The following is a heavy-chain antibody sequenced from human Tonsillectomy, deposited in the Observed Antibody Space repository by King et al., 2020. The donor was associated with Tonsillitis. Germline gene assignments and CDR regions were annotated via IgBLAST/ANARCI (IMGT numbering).Heavy chain of an antibody. D-gene: IGHD6-19*01. J-gene: IGHJ3*02. V-gene: IGHV3-49*03. CDR3: SRPFSSGWYSGFDI. CDR2: IRSIGYSGTA. CDR1: VFTFGDFA. Sequence: VQLVESGGGMVQPGRSLRLACTSSVFTFGDFALSWFRLAPGKGLEWVGFIRSIGYSGTAQYAASVEGRFIISRDDSKSNAYLQMNSLKTEDTAVYYCSRPFSSGWYSGFDIWGQGTMVAVSS.